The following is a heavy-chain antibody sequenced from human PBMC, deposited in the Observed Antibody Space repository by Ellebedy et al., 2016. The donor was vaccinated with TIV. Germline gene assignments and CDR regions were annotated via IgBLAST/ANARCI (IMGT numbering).Heavy chain of an antibody. D-gene: IGHD2-15*01. V-gene: IGHV3-23*01. CDR3: AKGCGGSCYWEAY. CDR1: GFTFSNYV. J-gene: IGHJ4*02. CDR2: ISGGVGNT. Sequence: PGGSLRLSCAASGFTFSNYVMSWVRQVPGKGLEWVSSISGGVGNTYYADSVKGRFTISRDNSKNTLYLQMNSLRAEDTAVYYCAKGCGGSCYWEAYWGQGTLVTVSS.